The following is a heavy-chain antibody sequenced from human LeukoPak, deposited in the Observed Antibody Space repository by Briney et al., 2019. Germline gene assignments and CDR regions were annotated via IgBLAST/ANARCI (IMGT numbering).Heavy chain of an antibody. J-gene: IGHJ4*02. Sequence: GGSLRLSCAASGFTFSSYSMNWVRQAPGKGLEWVAVISSDGSNKYYADSVKGRFTISRDNSKNTLYLQMNSRRAEDTAVYYCAKVAWDIVVVPAAPDYWGQGTLVTVSS. D-gene: IGHD2-2*01. CDR3: AKVAWDIVVVPAAPDY. CDR1: GFTFSSYS. V-gene: IGHV3-30*18. CDR2: ISSDGSNK.